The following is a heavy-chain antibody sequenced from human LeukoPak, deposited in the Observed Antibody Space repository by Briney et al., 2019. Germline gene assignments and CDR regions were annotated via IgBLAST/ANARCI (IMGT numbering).Heavy chain of an antibody. CDR2: ISYDGSNK. J-gene: IGHJ4*02. Sequence: GGSLRLSCAASGFTFSSYAMHWVRQAPGKGLEWVAFISYDGSNKYYADSVKGRFTISRDNAKNTLYLQMNSLRAEDTAVYYCASAELVVTAISYWGQGSLVAVSS. CDR1: GFTFSSYA. CDR3: ASAELVVTAISY. V-gene: IGHV3-30-3*01. D-gene: IGHD2-21*02.